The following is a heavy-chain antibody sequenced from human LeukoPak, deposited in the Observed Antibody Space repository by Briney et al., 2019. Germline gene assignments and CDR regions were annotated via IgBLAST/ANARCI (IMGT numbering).Heavy chain of an antibody. CDR1: GFAFSIYD. CDR2: FYADGET. Sequence: GGSLRLSCATSGFAFSIYDMRWGRQATGKGLEWVSAFYADGETFYSDSVRGRFTISRDNAKNSLNLQMNSLGVGDTAVYYCTRGSGPGVTTIASWGQGTLVTVSS. CDR3: TRGSGPGVTTIAS. J-gene: IGHJ4*02. V-gene: IGHV3-13*01. D-gene: IGHD4-17*01.